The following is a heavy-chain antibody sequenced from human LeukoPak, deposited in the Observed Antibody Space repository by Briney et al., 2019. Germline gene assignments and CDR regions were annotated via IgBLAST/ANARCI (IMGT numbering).Heavy chain of an antibody. D-gene: IGHD3-9*01. V-gene: IGHV4-59*01. J-gene: IGHJ3*02. CDR3: ARVGRYFDWRRAFDI. CDR2: IYYSGST. CDR1: GGSISSYY. Sequence: SETLSLTCTVSGGSISSYYWSWIRQPPGKGLEWIGYIYYSGSTNYNPSLKSRVTISVDTSKNQFSLKLSSVTAADTAVYYCARVGRYFDWRRAFDIWGQGTMVTVSS.